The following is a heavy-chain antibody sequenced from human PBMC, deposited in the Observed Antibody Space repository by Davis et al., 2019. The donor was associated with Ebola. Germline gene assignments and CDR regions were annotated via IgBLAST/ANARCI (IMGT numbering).Heavy chain of an antibody. V-gene: IGHV3-23*01. CDR3: ATSSGWYVY. J-gene: IGHJ4*02. CDR1: GFTFSSYA. D-gene: IGHD6-19*01. CDR2: ISGSGGST. Sequence: GESLKISCAASGFTFSSYAMSWVRQAPGEGLEWVSAISGSGGSTYYADSVKGRFTISRDNAKNSLYLQMNSLRAEDTAVYYCATSSGWYVYWGQGTLVTVSS.